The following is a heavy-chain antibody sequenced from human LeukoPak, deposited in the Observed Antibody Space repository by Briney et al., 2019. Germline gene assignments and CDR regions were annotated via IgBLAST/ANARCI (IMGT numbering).Heavy chain of an antibody. CDR1: GFTFSNYA. J-gene: IGHJ4*02. CDR2: ISGGGDSA. CDR3: AKVGYTYGPQPFDY. D-gene: IGHD5-18*01. Sequence: GGSLRLSCATSGFTFSNYAMSWVRQAPGKGLDWVSGISGGGDSAHYADSVKGRFTISRDNSRNTLYLQMDSLRAEDTAVYYCAKVGYTYGPQPFDYWGQGTLVTVSS. V-gene: IGHV3-23*01.